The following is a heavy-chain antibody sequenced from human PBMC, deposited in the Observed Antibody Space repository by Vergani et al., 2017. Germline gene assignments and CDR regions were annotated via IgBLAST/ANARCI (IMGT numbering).Heavy chain of an antibody. CDR3: ARDQPPIVTMVRGRFDP. D-gene: IGHD3-10*01. V-gene: IGHV4-38-2*02. J-gene: IGHJ5*02. Sequence: QVQLQESGPGLVKPSETLSLTCTVSGYSISSGYYWGWIRQPPGKGLEWIGSIYHSGSTYYNPSLKSRVTISVDTSKNQFSLKLSSVTAADTAVYYCARDQPPIVTMVRGRFDPWGQGTLVTVSS. CDR2: IYHSGST. CDR1: GYSISSGYY.